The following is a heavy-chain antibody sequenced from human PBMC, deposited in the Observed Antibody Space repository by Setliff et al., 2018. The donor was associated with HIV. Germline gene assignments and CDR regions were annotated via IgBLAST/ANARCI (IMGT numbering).Heavy chain of an antibody. Sequence: GGSLRLSCAASGFTFSSYEMSWVRQAPGKGLEWVSYISSSGSTIYYADSVKGRFTISRENAKKSLFLQMNSLRAEDTAVYYCAKAWGSGYPSFESALMFDVWGQGTLVTVSS. D-gene: IGHD3-3*01. CDR2: ISSSGSTI. V-gene: IGHV3-48*03. CDR1: GFTFSSYE. J-gene: IGHJ4*02. CDR3: AKAWGSGYPSFESALMFDV.